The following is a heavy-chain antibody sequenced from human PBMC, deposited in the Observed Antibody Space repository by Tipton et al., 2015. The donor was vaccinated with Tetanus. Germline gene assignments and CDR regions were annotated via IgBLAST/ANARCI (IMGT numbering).Heavy chain of an antibody. CDR1: GFTFGSSD. J-gene: IGHJ3*01. V-gene: IGHV3-23*01. Sequence: SLRLSCAASGFTFGSSDMSWVRQTPGKGLEWVATISGSGSSTYYADSVEGRFTVSRDNSKNTLYLQMNSLRAGDTAIFFCAKGSGSGSCSYRGGFDAWGQGTMGAFSS. CDR3: AKGSGSGSCSYRGGFDA. CDR2: ISGSGSST. D-gene: IGHD2-15*01.